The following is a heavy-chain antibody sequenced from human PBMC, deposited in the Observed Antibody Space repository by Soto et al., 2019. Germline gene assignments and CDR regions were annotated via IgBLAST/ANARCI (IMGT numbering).Heavy chain of an antibody. J-gene: IGHJ5*02. Sequence: SLRLSCAASGFTFSSYSMNWVRQAPGKGLEWVSYISSSSSTIYYADSVKGRFTISRDNAKNSLYLQMNSLRDEDTAVYYCARDDLEYSSSSGWFDPWGQGTLVTVSS. V-gene: IGHV3-48*02. CDR2: ISSSSSTI. CDR1: GFTFSSYS. CDR3: ARDDLEYSSSSGWFDP. D-gene: IGHD6-6*01.